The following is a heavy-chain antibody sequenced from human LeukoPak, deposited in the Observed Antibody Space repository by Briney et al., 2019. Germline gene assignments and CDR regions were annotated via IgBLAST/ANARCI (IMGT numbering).Heavy chain of an antibody. V-gene: IGHV4-59*08. Sequence: ASETLSLTCTVSGGSISSYYWSWIRQPPGKGLEWIGYIYYSGSTNYNPSLKSRVTISVDTSNNQFSLKLSSVTAADTAVYYCARLLRYSSSWYYFDYWGQGTLVTVSS. CDR2: IYYSGST. D-gene: IGHD6-13*01. J-gene: IGHJ4*02. CDR1: GGSISSYY. CDR3: ARLLRYSSSWYYFDY.